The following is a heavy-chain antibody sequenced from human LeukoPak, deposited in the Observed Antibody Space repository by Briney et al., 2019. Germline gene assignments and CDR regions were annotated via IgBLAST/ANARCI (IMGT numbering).Heavy chain of an antibody. D-gene: IGHD3-16*01. CDR3: ARNLGSQRFDY. V-gene: IGHV3-7*01. J-gene: IGHJ4*02. CDR1: GFTFSSYW. CDR2: INRDGSVK. Sequence: GGSLRLSCAASGFTFSSYWIAWVRQAPGKGLEWVTNINRDGSVKNYVDSVKGRFTISRDNTKNSLYLEINSLRAEDTAVYYCARNLGSQRFDYWGQGTLDTVSS.